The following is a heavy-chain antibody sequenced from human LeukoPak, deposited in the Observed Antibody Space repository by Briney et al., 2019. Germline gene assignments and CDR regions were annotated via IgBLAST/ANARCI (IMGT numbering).Heavy chain of an antibody. CDR1: GGSISSYY. Sequence: SETLSLTCTVSGGSISSYYWSWIRQPPGKGLEWIGYIYYSGSINYNPSLKSRVTISVDTSKNQFSLKLSSVTAADTAVYYCASDTMVRGVISWGRGTLVTVSS. V-gene: IGHV4-59*01. D-gene: IGHD3-10*01. CDR2: IYYSGSI. CDR3: ASDTMVRGVIS. J-gene: IGHJ4*02.